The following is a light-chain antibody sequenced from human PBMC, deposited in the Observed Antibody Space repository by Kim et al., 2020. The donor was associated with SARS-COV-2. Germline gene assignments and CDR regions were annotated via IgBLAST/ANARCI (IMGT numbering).Light chain of an antibody. CDR1: HSVIID. Sequence: VDPWERDSPSCTAHHSVIIDLAWYQKRPDRTPMILIYGASTRGTGIPARFSGSGSVTEITLTISSLRSLDFAVYYCQQNNNRTFTLGPGTKVDIK. V-gene: IGKV3-15*01. CDR3: QQNNNRTFT. CDR2: GAS. J-gene: IGKJ3*01.